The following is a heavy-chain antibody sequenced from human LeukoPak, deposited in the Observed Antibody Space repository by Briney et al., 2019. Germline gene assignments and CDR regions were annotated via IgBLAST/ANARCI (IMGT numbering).Heavy chain of an antibody. D-gene: IGHD2-15*01. Sequence: SETLSLTCTVSGGSISSYYWSWIRQPPGEGLEWIGYIYYSGSTNYNPSLKSRVTISVDRSKNQFSLKLSSVTAADTAVYYCARAGRCSGGSCYPRWGGNDAFDIWGQGTMVTVSS. CDR2: IYYSGST. CDR1: GGSISSYY. J-gene: IGHJ3*02. V-gene: IGHV4-59*12. CDR3: ARAGRCSGGSCYPRWGGNDAFDI.